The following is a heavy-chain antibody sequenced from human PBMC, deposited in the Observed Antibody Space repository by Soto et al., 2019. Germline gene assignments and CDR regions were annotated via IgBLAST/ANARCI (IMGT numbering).Heavy chain of an antibody. D-gene: IGHD3-10*01. CDR1: GFTFSSYA. V-gene: IGHV3-23*01. Sequence: GGSLRLSCAASGFTFSSYAMSWVRQAPGKGLEWVSAISGSGGSTYYADSVKGRFTISRDNSKNTLYLQMNSLRAEDTAVYYCAKDGLTMVRGATAPCDYWGQGTLVTVSS. J-gene: IGHJ4*02. CDR3: AKDGLTMVRGATAPCDY. CDR2: ISGSGGST.